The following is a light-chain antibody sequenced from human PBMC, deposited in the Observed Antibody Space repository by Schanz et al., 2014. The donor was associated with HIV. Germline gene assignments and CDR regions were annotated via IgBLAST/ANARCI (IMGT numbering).Light chain of an antibody. CDR3: QQYGSSPPT. V-gene: IGKV3-20*01. CDR2: DAS. J-gene: IGKJ2*01. Sequence: EIVMTQSPATLSVSPGERATLSCRASQTVSNNLAWYQQKPGQASRLLIYDASSRATGIPDRFSGSGSGTDFTLTIIRLEPEDFAVYYCQQYGSSPPTFGQGTKLEIK. CDR1: QTVSNN.